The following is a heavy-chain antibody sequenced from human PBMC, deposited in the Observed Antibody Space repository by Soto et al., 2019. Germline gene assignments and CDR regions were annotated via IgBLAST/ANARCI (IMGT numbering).Heavy chain of an antibody. Sequence: ASVKVSCKASGYTFTSYGISWVRQAPGQGLEWMGWISAYNGSTNYAQKLQGRVTMTTDTSTSTAYMELRSLRSDDTAVYYCARVRGSSGWYDPFDPWGQGTLVTVSS. CDR3: ARVRGSSGWYDPFDP. V-gene: IGHV1-18*01. CDR1: GYTFTSYG. D-gene: IGHD6-19*01. J-gene: IGHJ5*02. CDR2: ISAYNGST.